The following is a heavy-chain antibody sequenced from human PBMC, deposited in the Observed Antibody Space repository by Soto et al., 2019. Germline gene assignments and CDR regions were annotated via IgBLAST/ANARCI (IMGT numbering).Heavy chain of an antibody. CDR3: GRAVLRYFRYGMDV. CDR2: INHSGST. V-gene: IGHV4-34*01. CDR1: GGSFSGYY. J-gene: IGHJ6*02. Sequence: SETLSLTCAVYGGSFSGYYWSWIRQPPGKGLEWIGEINHSGSTNYNPSLKSRVTISVDTSKNQFSLKLSSVTAADTAVYYCGRAVLRYFRYGMDVWGQGTTVTVSS. D-gene: IGHD3-9*01.